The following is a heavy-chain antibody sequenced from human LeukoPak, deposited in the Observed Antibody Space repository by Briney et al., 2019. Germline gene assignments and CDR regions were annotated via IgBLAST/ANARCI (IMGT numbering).Heavy chain of an antibody. CDR1: GASISSYY. CDR3: ARGRVSSSTWYSTYYYYFYMDV. J-gene: IGHJ6*03. V-gene: IGHV4-59*01. Sequence: SETLSLTCTVSGASISSYYWSWIRQPPGKGLEWIGYIYYSGSTNYNPSLKSRVTISVDTSKNQFSLKLSSVTAADTAVYFCARGRVSSSTWYSTYYYYFYMDVWGKGTTVTVSS. CDR2: IYYSGST. D-gene: IGHD4-11*01.